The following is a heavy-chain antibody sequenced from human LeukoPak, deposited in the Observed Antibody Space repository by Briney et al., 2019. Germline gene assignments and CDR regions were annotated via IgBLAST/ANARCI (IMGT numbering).Heavy chain of an antibody. D-gene: IGHD1-26*01. J-gene: IGHJ4*02. Sequence: GGSLRLSCAASGFSFSSYGMSWVRQAPGKGLEWVGRIKAKAHGGTIEYAAPVKGRFTISRDDSKNTLYLQMNSLKTEDTAVYYCTTDGVGVEGATYDNWGQGTLVSVSS. CDR3: TTDGVGVEGATYDN. CDR2: IKAKAHGGTI. CDR1: GFSFSSYG. V-gene: IGHV3-15*01.